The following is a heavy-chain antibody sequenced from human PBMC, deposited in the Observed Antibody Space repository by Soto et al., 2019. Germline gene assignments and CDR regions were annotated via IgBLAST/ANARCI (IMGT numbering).Heavy chain of an antibody. CDR3: ARHTRPGWYFQH. D-gene: IGHD2-15*01. CDR2: IYYTGST. J-gene: IGHJ1*01. V-gene: IGHV4-59*08. CDR1: GGSISSYY. Sequence: QVQLQESGPGLVKPSETLSLTCTVSGGSISSYYWSWIRHPPGKGLEWIGYIYYTGSTNYNPSLRSRVTISVDTSKKQFSLKLSSVTAADSAVYCCARHTRPGWYFQHWGQCTLVTVSS.